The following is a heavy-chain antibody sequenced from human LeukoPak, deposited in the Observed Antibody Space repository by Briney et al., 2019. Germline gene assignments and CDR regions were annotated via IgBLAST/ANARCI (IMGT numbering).Heavy chain of an antibody. CDR3: AKGYSSGWTPFDY. J-gene: IGHJ4*02. CDR2: IGDSGEID. Sequence: GGSLRLSCEASGLILRGHAMSWVRQAPGKGLEWVSGIGDSGEIDRYADSVKGRFTISRDNFRNTVYLEMRSLRPEDTAVYYCAKGYSSGWTPFDYWGQGTQVTVSS. V-gene: IGHV3-23*01. CDR1: GLILRGHA. D-gene: IGHD6-19*01.